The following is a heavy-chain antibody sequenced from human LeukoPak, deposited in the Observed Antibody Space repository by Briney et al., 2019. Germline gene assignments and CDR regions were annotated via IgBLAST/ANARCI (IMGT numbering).Heavy chain of an antibody. Sequence: PSETLSLTCTVSGGSISSYYWSWIRQPPGKGLEWIGYIYYSGSTNYNPPLKSRVTISVDTSKNQFSLKLSSVTAADTAVYYCARHADSSSWYLGFAYWGQGTLVTVSS. V-gene: IGHV4-59*08. D-gene: IGHD6-13*01. J-gene: IGHJ4*02. CDR3: ARHADSSSWYLGFAY. CDR2: IYYSGST. CDR1: GGSISSYY.